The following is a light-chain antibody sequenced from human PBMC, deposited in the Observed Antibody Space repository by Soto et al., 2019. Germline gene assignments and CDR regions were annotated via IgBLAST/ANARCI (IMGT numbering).Light chain of an antibody. J-gene: IGLJ1*01. CDR3: SSYTSSCTSV. CDR2: DVS. Sequence: QSVLTQAASVSGTPGQSITISCTGTSSDVGGYNYVSWYQQHPGKAPKVMIYDVSNRPSGVSNRFSGSKSGNTASLTISGLQAEDEADYYCSSYTSSCTSVFGTGTKVTVL. CDR1: SSDVGGYNY. V-gene: IGLV2-14*01.